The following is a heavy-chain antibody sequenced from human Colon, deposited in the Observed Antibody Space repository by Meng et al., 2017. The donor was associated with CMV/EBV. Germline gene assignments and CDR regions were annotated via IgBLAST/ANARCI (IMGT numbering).Heavy chain of an antibody. CDR2: ISYDGRKE. CDR1: GLTSTTVG. D-gene: IGHD3-3*01. Sequence: GGSLRLSCAASGLTSTTVGMHWVRLAPGKGLEWVSFISYDGRKEFYEDSIKGRFTISRDNANCTLYLQMNSLRTEDTAAYWCAKEFPSLEQVPNVYYGMDVWGQGTTVTVSS. CDR3: AKEFPSLEQVPNVYYGMDV. J-gene: IGHJ6*02. V-gene: IGHV3-33*03.